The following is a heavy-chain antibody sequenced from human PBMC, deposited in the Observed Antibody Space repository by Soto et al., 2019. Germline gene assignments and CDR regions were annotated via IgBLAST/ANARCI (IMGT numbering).Heavy chain of an antibody. CDR1: GGSINTGGYY. D-gene: IGHD6-13*01. Sequence: QVQLQESGPGLVKPSQTLSLTCTVSGGSINTGGYYWSWIRQHPGKGLEWIGYIYYSGSTYYNPALKSRVTISVDTSKNQFSLKLSSVTAADTAVHYCARDTPGIAAAGTSYNWFDPWGQGTLVTVSS. J-gene: IGHJ5*02. CDR2: IYYSGST. CDR3: ARDTPGIAAAGTSYNWFDP. V-gene: IGHV4-31*03.